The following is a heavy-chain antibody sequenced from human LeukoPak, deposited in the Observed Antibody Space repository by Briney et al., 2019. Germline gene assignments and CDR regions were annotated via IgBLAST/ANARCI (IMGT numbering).Heavy chain of an antibody. CDR1: GFTFSSYS. CDR3: ARVTNYDILTGYLDY. CDR2: ISSSSSYI. J-gene: IGHJ4*02. D-gene: IGHD3-9*01. V-gene: IGHV3-21*01. Sequence: PGGSLRLSCAASGFTFSSYSMNWVRQAPGKGPEWVSSISSSSSYIYYADSVKGRFTISRDNAKNSLYLQMNSLRAEDTAVYYCARVTNYDILTGYLDYWGQGTLVTVSS.